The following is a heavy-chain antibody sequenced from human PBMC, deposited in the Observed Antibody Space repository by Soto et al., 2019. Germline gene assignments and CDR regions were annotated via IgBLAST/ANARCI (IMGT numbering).Heavy chain of an antibody. J-gene: IGHJ6*02. D-gene: IGHD3-3*01. Sequence: PSETLSLTCTVSGGSFSSGSYYWSWIRQPPGKGLEWIGYIYYSGSTNYNPSLKSRVTISVDTSKNQFSLKLSSVTAADTAVYYCARDKYYDFWSGYSEVSGYYYGMDVWGQGTTVTVSS. CDR1: GGSFSSGSYY. V-gene: IGHV4-61*01. CDR2: IYYSGST. CDR3: ARDKYYDFWSGYSEVSGYYYGMDV.